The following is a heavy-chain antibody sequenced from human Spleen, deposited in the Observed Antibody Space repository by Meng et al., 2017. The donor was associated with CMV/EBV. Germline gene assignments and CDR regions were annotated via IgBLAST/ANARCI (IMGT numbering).Heavy chain of an antibody. D-gene: IGHD3-10*01. CDR2: ISSSSSTI. CDR1: GFMFSSYG. Sequence: GESLKISCAASGFMFSSYGMHWVRQAPGKGLEWVSYISSSSSTIYYADSVKGRFTISRDNSKNTLYLQMNSLRAEGMAVYYCARDRLGDFYYYYGMDVWGQGTTVTVSS. V-gene: IGHV3-48*04. J-gene: IGHJ6*02. CDR3: ARDRLGDFYYYYGMDV.